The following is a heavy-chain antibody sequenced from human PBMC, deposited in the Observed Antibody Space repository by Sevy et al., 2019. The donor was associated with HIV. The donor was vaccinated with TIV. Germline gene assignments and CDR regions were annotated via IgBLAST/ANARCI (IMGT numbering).Heavy chain of an antibody. Sequence: SETLSLTCAVYGGSFSGYYWSWIRQPPRKGLEWIGEINHSGSTNYNPSLKSRVTISVDTSKNQFSLKLSSVTAADTAVYYCARVQVITMVLGYESGYFDYWGQGTLVTVSS. CDR1: GGSFSGYY. CDR2: INHSGST. D-gene: IGHD3-10*01. J-gene: IGHJ4*02. V-gene: IGHV4-34*01. CDR3: ARVQVITMVLGYESGYFDY.